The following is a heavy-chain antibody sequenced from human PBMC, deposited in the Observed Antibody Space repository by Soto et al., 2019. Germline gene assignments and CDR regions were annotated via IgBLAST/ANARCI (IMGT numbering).Heavy chain of an antibody. CDR1: GYTFTNYY. J-gene: IGHJ4*02. CDR2: INPSGGST. Sequence: ASVKVSCKASGYTFTNYYMHWVRQAPGQGLEWMGMINPSGGSTSYPQKFQARVTMTRDTFSSTAYMELSSLRSEDTAVYYCARAGYAAPNDYWGQGTLVTVSS. D-gene: IGHD2-2*03. V-gene: IGHV1-46*01. CDR3: ARAGYAAPNDY.